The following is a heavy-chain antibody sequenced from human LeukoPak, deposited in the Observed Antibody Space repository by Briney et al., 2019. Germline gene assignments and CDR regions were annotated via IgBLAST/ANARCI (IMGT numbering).Heavy chain of an antibody. J-gene: IGHJ4*02. CDR2: IYGGDRT. CDR1: GFTVSTNA. V-gene: IGHV3-53*01. Sequence: GGSLRLSCAASGFTVSTNAMSWVRQASGKGLEWVAVIYGGDRTYHADSVKGRFTISRDNAKNSLYLQINSLRAEDTAVYYCARAHYYDSSGYDYWGQGTLVTVSS. CDR3: ARAHYYDSSGYDY. D-gene: IGHD3-22*01.